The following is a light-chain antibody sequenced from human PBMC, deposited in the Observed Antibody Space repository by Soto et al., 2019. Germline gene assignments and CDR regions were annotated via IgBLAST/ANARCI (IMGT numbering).Light chain of an antibody. J-gene: IGLJ1*01. CDR3: SSYTHTSTPSCV. CDR2: EGS. V-gene: IGLV2-14*02. Sequence: QSALTQPASVSGSPGQSITISCTGTSSDVGSYNLVSWYQQHPGKAPKLMIYEGSKRPSGVSNRFSGSKSGNTASLTISGLQAEDEADYYCSSYTHTSTPSCVFGTGTKVTVL. CDR1: SSDVGSYNL.